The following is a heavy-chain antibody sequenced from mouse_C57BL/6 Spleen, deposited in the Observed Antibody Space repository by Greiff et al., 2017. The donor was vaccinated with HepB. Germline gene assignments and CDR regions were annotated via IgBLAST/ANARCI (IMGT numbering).Heavy chain of an antibody. Sequence: EVQLQESGPGLVKPSQSLSLTCSVTGYSITSGYYWNWIRQFPGNKLEWMGYISYDGSNNYNPSLKNRISITRDTSKNPFFLKLNSVTTEDTATDYCARGGDYYGSSRTWYCDVWGTGTTVTVSS. V-gene: IGHV3-6*01. CDR1: GYSITSGYY. CDR2: ISYDGSN. J-gene: IGHJ1*03. D-gene: IGHD1-1*01. CDR3: ARGGDYYGSSRTWYCDV.